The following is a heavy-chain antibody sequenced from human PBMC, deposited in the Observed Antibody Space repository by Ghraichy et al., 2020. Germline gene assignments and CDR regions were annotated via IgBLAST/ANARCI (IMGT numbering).Heavy chain of an antibody. Sequence: GGSLRLSCAASGFTFSNAWMSWVRQAPGKGLEWVGRIKRKTDGGTTDYAAPVKGRFTISRDDSKNTLYLQMNSLKTEDTAVYYCTTGGGSSWYEEGAFDAFDIWGQGTMVTVSS. CDR2: IKRKTDGGTT. D-gene: IGHD6-13*01. CDR1: GFTFSNAW. J-gene: IGHJ3*02. V-gene: IGHV3-15*01. CDR3: TTGGGSSWYEEGAFDAFDI.